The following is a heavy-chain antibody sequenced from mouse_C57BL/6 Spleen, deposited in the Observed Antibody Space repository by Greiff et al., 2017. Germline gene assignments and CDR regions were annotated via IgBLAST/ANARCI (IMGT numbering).Heavy chain of an antibody. CDR2: ISDGGSYT. V-gene: IGHV5-4*01. D-gene: IGHD2-13*01. Sequence: EVKLVESGGGLVKPGGSLKLSCAASGFTFSSYAMSWVRQTPEKRLEWVATISDGGSYTYYPDNVKGRFTISRDNAKDNLYLQMSHLKSEDTAMYYCARERHGEGYWGQGTTLTVSS. CDR3: ARERHGEGY. CDR1: GFTFSSYA. J-gene: IGHJ2*01.